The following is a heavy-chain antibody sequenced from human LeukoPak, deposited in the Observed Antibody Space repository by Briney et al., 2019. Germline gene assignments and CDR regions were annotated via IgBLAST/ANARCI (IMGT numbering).Heavy chain of an antibody. D-gene: IGHD3-10*01. CDR3: AREGYGPGSYPFDS. Sequence: GGSLRLSCAASGLTFDDFDDYGMNWVRQGPGKGLVWVSRIDSDGRSTIDADSVKGRFTVSRDNAKNTLYLQMNSLRAEDTAVYYCAREGYGPGSYPFDSWGQGTLVTVSS. J-gene: IGHJ4*02. CDR2: IDSDGRST. CDR1: GLTFDDFDDYG. V-gene: IGHV3-74*01.